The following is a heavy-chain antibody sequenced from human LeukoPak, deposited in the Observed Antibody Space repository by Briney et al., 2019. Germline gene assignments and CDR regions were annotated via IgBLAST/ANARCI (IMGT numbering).Heavy chain of an antibody. V-gene: IGHV3-74*01. J-gene: IGHJ6*02. CDR3: ARDAVDTANAV. CDR2: INSDGSIT. D-gene: IGHD5-18*01. CDR1: GFTFTTYW. Sequence: GGSLRLSCAASGFTFTTYWMHWVRQAPGKGLVWVSHINSDGSITSYADSVKGRFTISRDNAKNTLYLQMNSLRAEDTAVYYCARDAVDTANAVWGQGTTATVSS.